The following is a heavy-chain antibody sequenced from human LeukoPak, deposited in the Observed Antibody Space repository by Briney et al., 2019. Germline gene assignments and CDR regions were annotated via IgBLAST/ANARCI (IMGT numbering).Heavy chain of an antibody. V-gene: IGHV4-39*07. CDR1: GGSISSSSYY. D-gene: IGHD5-12*01. Sequence: SETLSLTCTVSGGSISSSSYYWSWIRQPPGKGLEWIGEINHSGSTNYNPSLKSRVTISVDTSKNQFSLKLSSVTAADTAVYYCAREGGYDRKVFDYWGQGTLVTVSS. J-gene: IGHJ4*02. CDR3: AREGGYDRKVFDY. CDR2: INHSGST.